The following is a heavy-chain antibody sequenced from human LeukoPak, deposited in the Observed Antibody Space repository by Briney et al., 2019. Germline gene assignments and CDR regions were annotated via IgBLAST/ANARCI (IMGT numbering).Heavy chain of an antibody. CDR1: GFTFSSYS. CDR2: ISSSSSYI. Sequence: GGSLRLSCAASGFTFSSYSMNWVRQAPGKGLEWVSSISSSSSYIYYADSVKGRFTISRDNAKNSLYLQMNSLRAEDTAVYYCARDFEFGSAAGTPNWGQGTLVTVSS. J-gene: IGHJ4*02. CDR3: ARDFEFGSAAGTPN. V-gene: IGHV3-21*01. D-gene: IGHD6-13*01.